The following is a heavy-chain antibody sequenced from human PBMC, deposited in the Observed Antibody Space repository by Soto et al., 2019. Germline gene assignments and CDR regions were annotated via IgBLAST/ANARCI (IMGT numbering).Heavy chain of an antibody. CDR2: ISYYLSNE. J-gene: IGHJ4*02. CDR3: AKGQIGGY. CDR1: GFTFSSYG. D-gene: IGHD2-15*01. Sequence: GGSLRLSCAASGFTFSSYGMHWVRQAPVNGLEFVAVISYYLSNEYYADSVKGRFTISRCNSKNALYLQMNGLRAEDTAVYYCAKGQIGGYWGQGTMVTVSS. V-gene: IGHV3-30*18.